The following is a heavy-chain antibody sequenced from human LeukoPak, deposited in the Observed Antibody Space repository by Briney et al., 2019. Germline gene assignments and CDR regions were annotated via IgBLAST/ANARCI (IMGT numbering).Heavy chain of an antibody. V-gene: IGHV4-59*08. J-gene: IGHJ4*02. CDR1: GGSISSYY. CDR3: ARQRDYGDYRLDY. D-gene: IGHD4-17*01. Sequence: SETLSLTCTVSGGSISSYYWSWIRQPPGKGLERIGYIYYSGSTNYNPSLKSRVTISVDTSKNQFSLKLSSVTAADTAVYYCARQRDYGDYRLDYWGQGTLVTVSS. CDR2: IYYSGST.